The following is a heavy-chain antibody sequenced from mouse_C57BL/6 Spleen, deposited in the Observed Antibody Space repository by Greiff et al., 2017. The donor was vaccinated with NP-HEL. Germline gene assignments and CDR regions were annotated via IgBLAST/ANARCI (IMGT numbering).Heavy chain of an antibody. V-gene: IGHV5-6*02. J-gene: IGHJ3*01. CDR2: ISSGGSYT. Sequence: EVKLVESGGDLVKPGGSLKLSCAASGFTFSSYGMSWVRQTPDKRLEWVATISSGGSYTYSPDSVKGRFTISRDNAKNTLYLQMSSLKSEDTAMYYCARLGCAYWGQGTLVTVSA. CDR1: GFTFSSYG. CDR3: ARLGCAY.